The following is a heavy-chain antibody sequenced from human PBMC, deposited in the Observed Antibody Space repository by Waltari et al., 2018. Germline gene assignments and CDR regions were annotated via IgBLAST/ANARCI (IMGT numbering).Heavy chain of an antibody. Sequence: QVQLVQSGAEVKKPGASVKVSCKASGYTFTSYGISWVRQAPGQGLEWMGWISAYNGNTNYAQNLQGRVTMTTDTSTSTAYMELRSLRSDDTAVYYCASPYYYGSGSPLRGMDVWGQGTTVTVSS. CDR3: ASPYYYGSGSPLRGMDV. V-gene: IGHV1-18*01. CDR2: ISAYNGNT. J-gene: IGHJ6*02. CDR1: GYTFTSYG. D-gene: IGHD3-10*01.